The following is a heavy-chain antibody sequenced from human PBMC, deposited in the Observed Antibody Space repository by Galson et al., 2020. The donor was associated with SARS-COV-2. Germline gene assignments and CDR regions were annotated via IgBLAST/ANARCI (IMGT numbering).Heavy chain of an antibody. V-gene: IGHV3-21*01. J-gene: IGHJ3*02. D-gene: IGHD3-10*01. Sequence: GGSLRLPCVASGFTSITYSMKWVRQAPGKGLEWVSSISSNINSKYYSDSVKGRFTISRDNAKNSLYLQMNSLRAEETAVYYCARDPRVWFGDDDAFDIWGQGTMVTVSS. CDR3: ARDPRVWFGDDDAFDI. CDR2: ISSNINSK. CDR1: GFTSITYS.